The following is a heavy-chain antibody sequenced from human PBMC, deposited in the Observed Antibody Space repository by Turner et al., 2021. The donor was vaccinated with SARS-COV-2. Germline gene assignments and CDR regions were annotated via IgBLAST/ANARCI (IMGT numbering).Heavy chain of an antibody. CDR3: ATEMTTVTLYDYYGIDV. CDR2: IYYSGSS. V-gene: IGHV4-39*01. Sequence: QLQLQDSDPGLVKLSETLALTCAVPGGAFCSSSYYWGWIRQPPGKGLEWSGSIYYSGSSYYNPSLKIQVTISVDTSKNQYTLKLRSVTAADTAVYYCATEMTTVTLYDYYGIDVWGQGTTVTVSS. D-gene: IGHD4-4*01. J-gene: IGHJ6*02. CDR1: GGAFCSSSYY.